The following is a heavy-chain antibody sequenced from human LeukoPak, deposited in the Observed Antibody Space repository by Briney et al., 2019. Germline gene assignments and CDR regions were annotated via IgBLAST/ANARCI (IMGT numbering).Heavy chain of an antibody. J-gene: IGHJ4*02. CDR2: ISGSGGST. CDR3: GKDPYYDSSGYYYGSDY. D-gene: IGHD3-22*01. V-gene: IGHV3-23*01. CDR1: GFTFSSYA. Sequence: GGSLRLSCAASGFTFSSYAMSWVRQAPGKGLEWVSAISGSGGSTYYADSVKGRFTISRDNSKNTLYLQMNSLRAEDTALYYGGKDPYYDSSGYYYGSDYWAKETLFPVSS.